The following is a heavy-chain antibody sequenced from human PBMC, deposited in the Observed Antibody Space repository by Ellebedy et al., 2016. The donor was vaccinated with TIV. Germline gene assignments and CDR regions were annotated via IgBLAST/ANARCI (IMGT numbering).Heavy chain of an antibody. J-gene: IGHJ4*02. CDR2: IYNSETT. CDR3: AKGSMVRGLAG. CDR1: GGPIRGYW. Sequence: GSLRLSXTVSGGPIRGYWWNWVRQPPGKGLEWIGEIYNSETTNYNPSLKSRVTMSIDRSKNQFSLRVTSVTAADTALYFCAKGSMVRGLAGWGQGTLVTVSS. V-gene: IGHV4-4*01. D-gene: IGHD3-10*01.